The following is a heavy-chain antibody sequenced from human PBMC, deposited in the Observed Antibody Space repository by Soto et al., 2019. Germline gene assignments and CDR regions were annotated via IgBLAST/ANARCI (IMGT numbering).Heavy chain of an antibody. Sequence: PSETLSLTCNVSGGSIYTYYWNWIRQSPGKGLEWIGYISDGGSTNYNPSLKSRVTISVDTSKKQVSLKLSSVSAPDTAIYFCARLVYGTRLNSMYFDFWGQGTLVPVSS. V-gene: IGHV4-59*01. J-gene: IGHJ4*02. CDR2: ISDGGST. CDR3: ARLVYGTRLNSMYFDF. CDR1: GGSIYTYY. D-gene: IGHD3-10*01.